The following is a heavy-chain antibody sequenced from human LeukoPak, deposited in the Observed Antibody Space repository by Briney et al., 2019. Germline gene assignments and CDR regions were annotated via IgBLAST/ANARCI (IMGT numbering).Heavy chain of an antibody. J-gene: IGHJ4*02. CDR1: GFTFSTYN. D-gene: IGHD6-13*01. CDR2: ISSSSGTL. V-gene: IGHV3-48*01. Sequence: GGSLRLSCAASGFTFSTYNMNWVRQAPGKGLEWVSYISSSSGTLYYADSVQGRFTMSRDNAKNSLYLQMNSLRAEDTAVYYCARRLTASGKHYFDYWGQGTLVTVSS. CDR3: ARRLTASGKHYFDY.